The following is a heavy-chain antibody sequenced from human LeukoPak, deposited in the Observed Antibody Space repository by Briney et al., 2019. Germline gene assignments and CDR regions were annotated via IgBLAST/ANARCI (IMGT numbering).Heavy chain of an antibody. CDR2: INSDGSQT. D-gene: IGHD1-26*01. CDR3: TRDRGSLEYDY. CDR1: GFTFSSYW. J-gene: IGHJ4*02. Sequence: GGSLRLSCGASGFTFSSYWMHWVRQAPGKGLVWVSRINSDGSQTSYADSVKGRFTISRDNAKNTLYLQMNSLRGEDTALYYCTRDRGSLEYDYWGQGTLVTVSS. V-gene: IGHV3-74*01.